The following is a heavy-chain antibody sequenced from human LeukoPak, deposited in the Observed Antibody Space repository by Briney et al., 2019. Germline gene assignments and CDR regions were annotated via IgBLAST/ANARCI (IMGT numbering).Heavy chain of an antibody. J-gene: IGHJ6*03. V-gene: IGHV1-8*03. D-gene: IGHD1-26*01. Sequence: GASVKVSCKASGYTFTSYDINWVRQATGQGLEWMGWMNPNSGNTGYAQKFQGRVTITRNTSISTAYMELSSLRSEDTAVYYCARGLRGSSPKFPYYYYYYYMDVWGKGTTVTVSS. CDR1: GYTFTSYD. CDR3: ARGLRGSSPKFPYYYYYYYMDV. CDR2: MNPNSGNT.